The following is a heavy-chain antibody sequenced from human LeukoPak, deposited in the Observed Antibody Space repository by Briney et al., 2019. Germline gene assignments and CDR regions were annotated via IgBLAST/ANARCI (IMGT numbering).Heavy chain of an antibody. CDR2: IGGSGTNT. J-gene: IGHJ4*02. CDR3: AKTIFGVVITGGGIDY. CDR1: GFTFSAYA. D-gene: IGHD3-3*01. V-gene: IGHV3-23*01. Sequence: GGSLRLSCAASGFTFSAYAMSWVRQAPGKGLEWVSAIGGSGTNTYYADSVKGRFNISRDNSKNTLYLQMDSLRAEDTAVYYCAKTIFGVVITGGGIDYWGQGTLVTVSS.